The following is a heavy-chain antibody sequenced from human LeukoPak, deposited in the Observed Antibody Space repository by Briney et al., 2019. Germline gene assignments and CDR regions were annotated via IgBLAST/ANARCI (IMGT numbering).Heavy chain of an antibody. CDR2: IYYSGST. CDR3: ARVHTTVTTYYFDY. Sequence: SETLSLTCTVSGGSVSSGSYYWSWIRQPPGKGLEWIGYIYYSGSTNYNPSLKSRVTISVDTSKNQFSLKLSSVTAADTAVYYCARVHTTVTTYYFDYWGQGTLVTVSS. J-gene: IGHJ4*02. CDR1: GGSVSSGSYY. D-gene: IGHD4-17*01. V-gene: IGHV4-61*01.